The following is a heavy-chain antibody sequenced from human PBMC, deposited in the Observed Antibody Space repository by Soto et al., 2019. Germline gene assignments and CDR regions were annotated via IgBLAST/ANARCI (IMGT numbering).Heavy chain of an antibody. V-gene: IGHV4-31*03. D-gene: IGHD3-22*01. J-gene: IGHJ1*01. Sequence: SETLSLTCTVSGGSISSGGYYWSWIRQHPGKGLEWIGYIYYSGSTYYNPSLKSRVTISVDTSKNQSSLKLSSVTAADTAVYYCAIYDSSGSRGFQHWGQGTLVTVSS. CDR2: IYYSGST. CDR1: GGSISSGGYY. CDR3: AIYDSSGSRGFQH.